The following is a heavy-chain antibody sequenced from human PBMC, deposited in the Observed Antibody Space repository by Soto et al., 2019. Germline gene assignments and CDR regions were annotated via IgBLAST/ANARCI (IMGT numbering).Heavy chain of an antibody. Sequence: GESLKISCKGSGYSSTSYWIGWVRQMPGKGLEWMGTIYPGDSETTYSPSFQGQVTISADKSIRTAHLQWTSLKASDTAMYYCARLDSSGYHLVDYWGQGPLVTVYS. CDR2: IYPGDSET. CDR1: GYSSTSYW. D-gene: IGHD3-22*01. V-gene: IGHV5-51*01. J-gene: IGHJ4*02. CDR3: ARLDSSGYHLVDY.